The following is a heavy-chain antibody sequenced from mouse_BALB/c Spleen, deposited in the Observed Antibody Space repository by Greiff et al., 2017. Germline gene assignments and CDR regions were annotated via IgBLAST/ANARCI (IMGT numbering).Heavy chain of an antibody. D-gene: IGHD4-1*01. CDR2: IYPGNSDT. J-gene: IGHJ1*01. Sequence: VQLKQSGTVLARPGASVKMSCKASGYSFTSYWMHWVKQRPGQGLEWIGAIYPGNSDTSYNQKFKGKAKLTAVTSASTAYMELSSLTNEDSAVYYCTREGGLGRWYFDVWGAGTTVTVSS. V-gene: IGHV1-5*01. CDR3: TREGGLGRWYFDV. CDR1: GYSFTSYW.